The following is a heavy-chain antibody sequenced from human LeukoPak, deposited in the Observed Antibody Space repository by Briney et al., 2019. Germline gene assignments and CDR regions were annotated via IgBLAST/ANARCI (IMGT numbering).Heavy chain of an antibody. D-gene: IGHD3-16*01. CDR2: ISDDRSNK. V-gene: IGHV3-30*18. CDR3: AKRPSDYGVFVTYFDY. CDR1: GFIFIRYG. Sequence: GGPLSLPCAACGFIFIRYGMLGVPQAPGKALEWVGVISDDRSNKKYADSVKSRCTITRDNSNDTLYLQLNSLRDEDTAVYYCAKRPSDYGVFVTYFDYWGQGTLVTVSS. J-gene: IGHJ4*02.